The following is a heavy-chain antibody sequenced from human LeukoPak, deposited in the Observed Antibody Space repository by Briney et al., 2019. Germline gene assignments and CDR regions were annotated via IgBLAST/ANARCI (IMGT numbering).Heavy chain of an antibody. CDR1: GYSISSGYY. CDR3: ARGRYGSGSSFRNYYYMDV. J-gene: IGHJ6*03. V-gene: IGHV4-38-2*02. Sequence: SETLSLTCTVSGYSISSGYYWGWIRPPPGKGLEWIGSIYHSGSTYYNPSLKSRVTISVDTSKNQFSLKLSSVTAADTAVYYCARGRYGSGSSFRNYYYMDVWGKGTTVTVSS. D-gene: IGHD3-10*01. CDR2: IYHSGST.